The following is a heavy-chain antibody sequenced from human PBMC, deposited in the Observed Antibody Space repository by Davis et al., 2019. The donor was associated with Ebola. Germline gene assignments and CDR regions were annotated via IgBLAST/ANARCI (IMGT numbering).Heavy chain of an antibody. CDR2: INRDGTTT. V-gene: IGHV3-74*01. D-gene: IGHD3-10*01. Sequence: GESLKISCTVSGFTFSNNWMSWVRQVPGKGLVWVSSINRDGTTTTYADSVKGRFTISRDNAKNTLYLQMNSLRAEDTAVYYCARGSSITMVQGVIPSDYWGQGTLVTVSS. J-gene: IGHJ4*02. CDR3: ARGSSITMVQGVIPSDY. CDR1: GFTFSNNW.